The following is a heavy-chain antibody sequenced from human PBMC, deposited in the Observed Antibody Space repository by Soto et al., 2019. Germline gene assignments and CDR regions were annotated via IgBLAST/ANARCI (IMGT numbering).Heavy chain of an antibody. D-gene: IGHD3-22*01. CDR1: GFTFNTYP. J-gene: IGHJ4*02. CDR2: IGGGGFDT. CDR3: ARHDGSSGYFTDFDY. V-gene: IGHV3-23*01. Sequence: VQLLQSGGGLAQPGGSLRLSCAASGFTFNTYPMSWVRQTPGKGLEWVSAIGGGGFDTYYADSVKGRFTISRDNSKNTLYLQTNRLSAEDTAVYYCARHDGSSGYFTDFDYWGQGTLVTVSS.